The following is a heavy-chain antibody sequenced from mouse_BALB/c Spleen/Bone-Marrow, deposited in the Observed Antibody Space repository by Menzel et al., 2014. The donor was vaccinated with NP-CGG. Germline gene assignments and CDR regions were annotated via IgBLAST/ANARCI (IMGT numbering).Heavy chain of an antibody. Sequence: EVHLVESGPELVKPGASVKISCKASGYTFTDYNMHWVKQSHGKSLEWIGYIYPYNGGTGYNQKFKTKATLTVDNSSXTVYMELRSLTSEDSAVYYCARKDYDSFFDYWGQGTTLTVSS. CDR1: GYTFTDYN. CDR2: IYPYNGGT. CDR3: ARKDYDSFFDY. J-gene: IGHJ2*01. D-gene: IGHD2-4*01. V-gene: IGHV1S29*02.